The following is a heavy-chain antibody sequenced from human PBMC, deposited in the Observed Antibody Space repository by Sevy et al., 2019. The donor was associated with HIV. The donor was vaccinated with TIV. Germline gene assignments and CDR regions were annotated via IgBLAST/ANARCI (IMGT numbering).Heavy chain of an antibody. CDR2: MKQDGSEK. V-gene: IGHV3-7*01. CDR1: GFTFSTYW. CDR3: VRGGVGGYSYSLDS. J-gene: IGHJ4*02. Sequence: GGSLRLSCAASGFTFSTYWMSWVRQAPGKGLEWVATMKQDGSEKDYVDSVKGRFTISRDNAKDSLYLQRNSLRGEDAAVYYCVRGGVGGYSYSLDSWGQGTLVTVSS. D-gene: IGHD5-18*01.